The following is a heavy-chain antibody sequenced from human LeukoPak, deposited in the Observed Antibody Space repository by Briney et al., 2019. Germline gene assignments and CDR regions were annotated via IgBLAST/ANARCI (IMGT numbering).Heavy chain of an antibody. J-gene: IGHJ6*02. CDR2: IWYDGSNK. V-gene: IGHV3-33*08. CDR1: GFTFSSYG. Sequence: GGSLRLSCAASGFTFSSYGMPWVRQAPGKGLEWVAVIWYDGSNKYYADSVKGRFTISRDNAKNSLYLQMNSLRAEDTAVYYCARVGGYYYDSSAPPYYYGMDVWGQGTTVTVSS. D-gene: IGHD3-22*01. CDR3: ARVGGYYYDSSAPPYYYGMDV.